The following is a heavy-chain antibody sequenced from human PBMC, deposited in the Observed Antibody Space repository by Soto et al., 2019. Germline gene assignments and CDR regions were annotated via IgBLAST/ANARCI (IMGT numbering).Heavy chain of an antibody. V-gene: IGHV3-9*01. Sequence: EVQLVESGGGLVQPGRSLRLSCTASGFTFDDYAMHWVRQAPGKGLEWVSGITWNSDNIGYADSVRGRFTISRDNARNSLYPQMNSLRAEDTALYFCGKGLSIAAIDYWGQGTLVTVS. J-gene: IGHJ4*02. CDR2: ITWNSDNI. CDR3: GKGLSIAAIDY. D-gene: IGHD6-13*01. CDR1: GFTFDDYA.